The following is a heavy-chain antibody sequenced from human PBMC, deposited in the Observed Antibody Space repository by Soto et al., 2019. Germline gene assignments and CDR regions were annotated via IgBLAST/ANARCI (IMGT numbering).Heavy chain of an antibody. CDR2: ISGGGGST. D-gene: IGHD2-2*01. V-gene: IGHV3-23*01. Sequence: EVQLLESGGGLVQPGGSLRLSCAASGFTFSSYAMTWVRQAPGKGLEWVSAISGGGGSTYYADSVKGRFTISRDNSKNTLYLQMNSLRAEDTAVYYCAKGGRYCSSTSCYAGYYSYMDVWGKGTTVTVSS. J-gene: IGHJ6*03. CDR3: AKGGRYCSSTSCYAGYYSYMDV. CDR1: GFTFSSYA.